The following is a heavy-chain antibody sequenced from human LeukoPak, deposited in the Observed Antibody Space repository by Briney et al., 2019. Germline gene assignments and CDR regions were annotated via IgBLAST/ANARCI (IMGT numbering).Heavy chain of an antibody. V-gene: IGHV4-61*02. CDR2: SYTSGST. D-gene: IGHD6-19*01. CDR3: ARGSSGWNYYYMDV. Sequence: SQTLSLTCTVSGGSISSGRYYWSWIRQPAGKGLEWIGRSYTSGSTNYNPSLNSRVTISVDTSKNQFSLKLSSVTAADTAVYYCARGSSGWNYYYMDVWGKGTTVTVSS. CDR1: GGSISSGRYY. J-gene: IGHJ6*03.